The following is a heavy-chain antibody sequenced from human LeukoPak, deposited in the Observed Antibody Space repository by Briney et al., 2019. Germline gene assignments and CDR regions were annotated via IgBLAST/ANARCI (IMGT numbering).Heavy chain of an antibody. V-gene: IGHV4-38-2*01. CDR1: GFSISSAYF. J-gene: IGHJ4*02. Sequence: SETLSLTCAVSGFSISSAYFWGWIRQPPGKGLEWIGSIYHSGSTYYNPSLKSRVTISVDTSKNQFSLKLSSVTAADTAVYYCARRGSHYFDYWGQGTLVTVSS. D-gene: IGHD3-10*01. CDR3: ARRGSHYFDY. CDR2: IYHSGST.